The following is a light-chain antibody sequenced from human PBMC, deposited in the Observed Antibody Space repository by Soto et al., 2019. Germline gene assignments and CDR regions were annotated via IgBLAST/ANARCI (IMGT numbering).Light chain of an antibody. CDR2: TAS. CDR1: QGISIW. CDR3: QQTNSLPLT. J-gene: IGKJ4*01. Sequence: DIQMTQSPSSVSASVGDRVTITCRASQGISIWLAWYQQKPGKDPKVLIYTASSLESGVPSRFSGSGSGTDFTLTISSLQPEDVATYYCQQTNSLPLTFGGGTKVEIK. V-gene: IGKV1-12*01.